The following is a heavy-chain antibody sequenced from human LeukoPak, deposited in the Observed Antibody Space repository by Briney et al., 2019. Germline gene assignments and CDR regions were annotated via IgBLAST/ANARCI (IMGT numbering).Heavy chain of an antibody. Sequence: SQTLSLTCTVSGGSISSSSYYWGWIRQPPGKGLEWIGSIYYSGSTYYNPSLKSRVTISVDTSKNQFSLKLSSVTAADTAVYYCARQLGHYGGNSGASDIWGQGTMVTVSS. CDR3: ARQLGHYGGNSGASDI. J-gene: IGHJ3*02. D-gene: IGHD4-23*01. V-gene: IGHV4-39*01. CDR2: IYYSGST. CDR1: GGSISSSSYY.